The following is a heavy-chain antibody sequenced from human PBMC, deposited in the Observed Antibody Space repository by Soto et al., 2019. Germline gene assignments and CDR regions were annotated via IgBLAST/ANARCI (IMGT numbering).Heavy chain of an antibody. J-gene: IGHJ4*02. CDR3: TSAGQYCTSPTCKAY. CDR2: IKSKNDGGTT. CDR1: GFGFTNSW. D-gene: IGHD2-2*01. V-gene: IGHV3-15*07. Sequence: EVQVVESGGGLVKPGGSLRLSCAASGFGFTNSWMNWVRQAPGKGLEWVGRIKSKNDGGTTDYAAPVQGRFTISRDDSKTTIYLQMNSLKTEDTAVYYCTSAGQYCTSPTCKAYWGQGTPVTVSS.